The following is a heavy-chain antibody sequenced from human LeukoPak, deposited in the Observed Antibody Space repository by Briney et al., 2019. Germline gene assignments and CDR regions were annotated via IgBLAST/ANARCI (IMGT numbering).Heavy chain of an antibody. V-gene: IGHV4-61*02. CDR1: GDSINSGRYY. D-gene: IGHD2-2*01. CDR3: AAIVVVPAAMRGEHILFDY. J-gene: IGHJ4*02. CDR2: IYISGST. Sequence: SETLSLTCTVSGDSINSGRYYWSWIRQPAGKGLEWIGRIYISGSTNYNPSLKSRVTISVDTSKNQFSLKLSSVTAADTAVYYCAAIVVVPAAMRGEHILFDYWGQGTLVTVSS.